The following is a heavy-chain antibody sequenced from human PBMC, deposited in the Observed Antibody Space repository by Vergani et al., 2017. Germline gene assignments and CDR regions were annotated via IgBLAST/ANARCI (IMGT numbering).Heavy chain of an antibody. D-gene: IGHD3-3*01. CDR3: AKDGSSLLEWLSNFDY. J-gene: IGHJ4*02. Sequence: EVQLLESGGGLVQPGGSLRLSCAASGFTFSSYAMSWVRQAPGKGLEWVSGISGSGGKTYYADSVKGRFTISRDNSRNTLSLQMNSLRAEDTAVYYCAKDGSSLLEWLSNFDYWGQGTLVTVSS. CDR2: ISGSGGKT. V-gene: IGHV3-23*01. CDR1: GFTFSSYA.